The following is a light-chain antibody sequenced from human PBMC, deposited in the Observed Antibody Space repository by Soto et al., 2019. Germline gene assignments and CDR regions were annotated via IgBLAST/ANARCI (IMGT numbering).Light chain of an antibody. J-gene: IGKJ4*01. V-gene: IGKV3-15*01. CDR1: QNIESN. Sequence: EVVMTQSPVTLSVSPGERATISCRASQNIESNLAWYQQKPGQSPRLLIYGASTRASGIPARFSGSGYGTEFTLTISSLQSEDFAVYYCQQCNNWPPLTFGGGTKVEIK. CDR3: QQCNNWPPLT. CDR2: GAS.